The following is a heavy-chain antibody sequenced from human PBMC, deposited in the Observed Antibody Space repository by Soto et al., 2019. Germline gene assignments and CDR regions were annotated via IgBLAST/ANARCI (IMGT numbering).Heavy chain of an antibody. Sequence: PSETLCITCAVSVYPISIGYYWGCIRQPPGKGLEWIVSIYHSGSTYYNPSLKSRVTISVDTSKNQFSLKLSSVTAADTAVYYCARAGPILRYFAWRYYFDYWGQGTMVTVSS. CDR2: IYHSGST. D-gene: IGHD3-9*01. J-gene: IGHJ4*02. CDR3: ARAGPILRYFAWRYYFDY. CDR1: VYPISIGYY. V-gene: IGHV4-38-2*01.